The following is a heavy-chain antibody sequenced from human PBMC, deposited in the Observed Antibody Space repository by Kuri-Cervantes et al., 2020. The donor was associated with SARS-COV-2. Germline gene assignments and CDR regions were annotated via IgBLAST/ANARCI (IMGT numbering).Heavy chain of an antibody. CDR2: IYSGGSST. CDR3: ARVEVAGMTYGMDV. V-gene: IGHV3-23*03. J-gene: IGHJ6*02. CDR1: GFTFSSYA. Sequence: GGSLRLSCAASGFTFSSYAMSWVRQAPGKGLEWVSVIYSGGSSTYYADSVKGQFTISRDNSKNTLYLQMNSLRAEDTAVYYCARVEVAGMTYGMDVWGQGTTVTVSS. D-gene: IGHD6-19*01.